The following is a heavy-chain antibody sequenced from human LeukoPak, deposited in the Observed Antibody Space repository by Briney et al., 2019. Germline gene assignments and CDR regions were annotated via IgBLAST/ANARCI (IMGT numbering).Heavy chain of an antibody. Sequence: ASMKVSCKVSGYTLTELSMHWVRQAPGKGLEWMGGFDPEDGETIYAQKFQGRVTMTEDTSTDTAYMELSSLRSEDTAVYYCATLLYDSSGEDYWGQGTLVTVSS. J-gene: IGHJ4*02. CDR3: ATLLYDSSGEDY. D-gene: IGHD3-22*01. CDR2: FDPEDGET. CDR1: GYTLTELS. V-gene: IGHV1-24*01.